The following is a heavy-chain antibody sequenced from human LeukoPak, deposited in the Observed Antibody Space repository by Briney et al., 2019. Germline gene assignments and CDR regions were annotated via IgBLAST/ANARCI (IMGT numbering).Heavy chain of an antibody. CDR3: AEDDSSGYDI. CDR1: GFTFSSYG. V-gene: IGHV3-30*18. J-gene: IGHJ3*02. D-gene: IGHD3-22*01. CDR2: ISYDGSNK. Sequence: GGPLRLSCAASGFTFSSYGMHWVRQAPGKGLEWVAVISYDGSNKYYADSVKGRFTISRDNSKNTLYLQMNSLRAEDTAVYYCAEDDSSGYDIWGQGTMVTVSS.